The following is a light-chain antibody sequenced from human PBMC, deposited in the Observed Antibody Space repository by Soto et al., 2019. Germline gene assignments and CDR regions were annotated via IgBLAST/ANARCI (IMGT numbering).Light chain of an antibody. CDR3: QQYGSSPLT. J-gene: IGKJ4*01. V-gene: IGKV3-20*01. CDR1: QSVSSSY. Sequence: EIVLTQSPGTLSLSPGERATLSCRASQSVSSSYLAWYQQKPGQAPRLLSYGASSRATGIPDRFSGSGSGTDFTLTISRLEPEDFAVYYCQQYGSSPLTFCGGTKLEIK. CDR2: GAS.